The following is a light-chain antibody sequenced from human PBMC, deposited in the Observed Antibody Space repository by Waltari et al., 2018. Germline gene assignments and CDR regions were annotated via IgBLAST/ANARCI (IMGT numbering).Light chain of an antibody. CDR3: QQYNSWT. V-gene: IGKV1-5*03. CDR1: QSISSW. J-gene: IGKJ1*01. Sequence: DIKMTKSPSTLSASVGDRVTITCRASQSISSWLAWYQQKPGKAPKLLIYKASSLESGVPSRFSGSGSGTEFTLTISSLQPDDFATYYCQQYNSWTFGQGTKVEIK. CDR2: KAS.